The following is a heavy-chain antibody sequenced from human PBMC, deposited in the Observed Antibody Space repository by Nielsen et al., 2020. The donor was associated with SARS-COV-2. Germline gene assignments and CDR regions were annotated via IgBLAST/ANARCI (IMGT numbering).Heavy chain of an antibody. CDR2: INPNSGGT. V-gene: IGHV1-2*02. CDR3: ARGGSIPARPLDY. Sequence: ASVKVSCKASGYTFTGYYMHWVRQAPGQGLEWMGWINPNSGGTNYAQKFQGRVTVTRDTSISTAYMVLTRLRSDDTAVYYCARGGSIPARPLDYWGLGTLVTVSS. CDR1: GYTFTGYY. D-gene: IGHD6-6*01. J-gene: IGHJ4*02.